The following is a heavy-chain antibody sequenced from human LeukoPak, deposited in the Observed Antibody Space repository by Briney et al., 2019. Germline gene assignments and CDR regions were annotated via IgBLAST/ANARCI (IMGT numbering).Heavy chain of an antibody. CDR1: GGSISSYY. D-gene: IGHD3-10*01. Sequence: PSETLSLTCTVSGGSISSYYWSWIRQPPGKGLEWIGYIYYSGSTNYNPSLKSRVTISVDTSRNQFSLKLSSVTAADTAVYYCASVTMVRGVISWGRGTLVTVSS. CDR3: ASVTMVRGVIS. CDR2: IYYSGST. J-gene: IGHJ4*02. V-gene: IGHV4-59*01.